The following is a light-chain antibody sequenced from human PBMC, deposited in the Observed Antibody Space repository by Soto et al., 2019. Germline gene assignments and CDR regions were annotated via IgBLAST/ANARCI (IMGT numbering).Light chain of an antibody. J-gene: IGLJ1*01. V-gene: IGLV2-14*01. Sequence: QSALTQPASVSGSPGQSITISCTGTSSDVGGYSRVSWYQHHPGKAPKLMIYEVSDRPSGVSNRFSGSKSGNTASLTIPGLQAEDEADYYCNSYTSSNTRVVGTGTKVTVL. CDR3: NSYTSSNTRV. CDR1: SSDVGGYSR. CDR2: EVS.